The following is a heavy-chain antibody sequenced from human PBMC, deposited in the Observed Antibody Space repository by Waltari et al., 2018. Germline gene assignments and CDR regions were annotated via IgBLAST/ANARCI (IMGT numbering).Heavy chain of an antibody. CDR2: INHSGST. CDR3: ARGGGSKRASDY. V-gene: IGHV4-34*01. CDR1: GGSFSGYY. D-gene: IGHD3-16*01. Sequence: QVQLQQWGAGLLKPSETLSLTCAVYGGSFSGYYWSWIRQPPGKGLEWIAEINHSGSTNYNPYLKSRVTISVDTSKNQFSLKLSSVTAADTAVYYCARGGGSKRASDYWGQGTLVTVSS. J-gene: IGHJ4*02.